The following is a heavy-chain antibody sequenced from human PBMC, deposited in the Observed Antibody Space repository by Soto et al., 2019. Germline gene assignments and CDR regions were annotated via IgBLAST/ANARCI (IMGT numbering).Heavy chain of an antibody. CDR3: ARRGGYYGSGSLSYYYYYMDV. J-gene: IGHJ6*03. CDR1: GFTFSSYW. Sequence: GGSLRLSWAASGFTFSSYWMSWVRQAPGKGLEWVANIKQDGSEKYYVDSVKGRFTISRDNAKNSLYLQMNSLRAEDTAVYYCARRGGYYGSGSLSYYYYYMDVWGKGTTVTVSS. CDR2: IKQDGSEK. D-gene: IGHD3-10*01. V-gene: IGHV3-7*01.